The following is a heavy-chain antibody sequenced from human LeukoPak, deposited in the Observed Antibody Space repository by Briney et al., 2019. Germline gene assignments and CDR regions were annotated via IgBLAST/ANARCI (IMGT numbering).Heavy chain of an antibody. CDR1: GGSISSGDYY. D-gene: IGHD6-13*01. V-gene: IGHV4-30-4*08. J-gene: IGHJ4*02. Sequence: SETLSLTCTVSGGSISSGDYYWSWIRQPPGKGLEWIGYIYYSGSTYYNPSLKSRVTIPVDTSKNQFSLKLSSVTAADTAVYYCARGIAAAGTHYFDYWGQGTLVTVSS. CDR2: IYYSGST. CDR3: ARGIAAAGTHYFDY.